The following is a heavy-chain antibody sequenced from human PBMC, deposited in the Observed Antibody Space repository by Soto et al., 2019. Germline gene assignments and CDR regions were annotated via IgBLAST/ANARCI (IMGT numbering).Heavy chain of an antibody. J-gene: IGHJ4*02. CDR1: GGSISNYY. D-gene: IGHD2-2*01. CDR2: IHHSGDT. Sequence: QVQLQESGPGLVKPSETLSLTCTVSGGSISNYYWSWIRQPPGMGLEWIGYIHHSGDTNSDPSLKSRVTISIDTSKNQLSLRLISVTAADTAVYYCARYCASAKCLDYWGQGTLVTVSS. CDR3: ARYCASAKCLDY. V-gene: IGHV4-59*01.